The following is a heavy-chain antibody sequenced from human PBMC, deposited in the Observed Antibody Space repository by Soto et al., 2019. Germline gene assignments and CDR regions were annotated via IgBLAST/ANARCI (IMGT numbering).Heavy chain of an antibody. CDR3: ARGWSYNLDY. J-gene: IGHJ4*02. CDR2: INGHGTST. D-gene: IGHD1-1*01. V-gene: IGHV3-74*01. CDR1: GFNFSDYW. Sequence: EVRLEEAGGGLFQPGGSLTLSCAASGFNFSDYWMHWVRQVPGKGLMWVARINGHGTSTSHAASVKGRFTISRDNVKNTVYLQMNTLRAEDTAVYYCARGWSYNLDYWGQGALVTVSS.